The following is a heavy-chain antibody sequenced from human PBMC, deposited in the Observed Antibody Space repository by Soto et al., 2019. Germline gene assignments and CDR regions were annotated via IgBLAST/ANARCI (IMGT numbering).Heavy chain of an antibody. Sequence: SETLSLTCTVSGGSISSSSYYWGWIRQPPGKGLEWIGGIYYSGSTYYNPSLKSRVTISVDTSKNQFSLKLSSVTAADTAVYYCARHGTHSGWEINWFDPWGQGTLVTVSS. D-gene: IGHD6-19*01. CDR3: ARHGTHSGWEINWFDP. J-gene: IGHJ5*02. CDR2: IYYSGST. CDR1: GGSISSSSYY. V-gene: IGHV4-39*01.